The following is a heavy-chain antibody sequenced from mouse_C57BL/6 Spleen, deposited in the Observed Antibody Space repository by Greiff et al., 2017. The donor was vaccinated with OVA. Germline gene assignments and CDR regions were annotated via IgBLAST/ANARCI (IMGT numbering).Heavy chain of an antibody. D-gene: IGHD2-5*01. CDR3: ASDSNYEAY. Sequence: EVHLVESGGGLVKPGGSLKLSCAASGFTFSSYAMSWVRQTPEKRLEWVATISDGGSYTYYPDNVKGRFTISRDNAKNNLYLQMSHLKSEDTAMYYCASDSNYEAYWGQGTLVTVSA. CDR1: GFTFSSYA. CDR2: ISDGGSYT. J-gene: IGHJ3*01. V-gene: IGHV5-4*01.